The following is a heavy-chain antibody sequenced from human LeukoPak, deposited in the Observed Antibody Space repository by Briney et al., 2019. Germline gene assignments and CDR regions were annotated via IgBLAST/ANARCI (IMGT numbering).Heavy chain of an antibody. CDR3: ATFAGEHQAPFDY. CDR2: INPNSGGT. CDR1: GYTFTGYY. V-gene: IGHV1-2*02. D-gene: IGHD1-26*01. Sequence: GASVKVSCKASGYTFTGYYMHWVRQAPGQGLEWMGWINPNSGGTNYAQKFQDRVTMTRDTSISTAYMELNRLRSDDTAVYYCATFAGEHQAPFDYWGQGTLVTVSS. J-gene: IGHJ4*02.